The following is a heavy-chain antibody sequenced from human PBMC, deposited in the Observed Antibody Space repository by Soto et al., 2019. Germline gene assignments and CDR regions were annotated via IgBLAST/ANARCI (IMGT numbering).Heavy chain of an antibody. CDR2: ISGSGGST. Sequence: GGSLRLSCAASGFTFSSYAMSWVRQAPGKGLEWVSAISGSGGSTYYADSVKGWFTISRDNSKNTLYLQMNSLRAEDTAVYYCAKDQSLQWLVPWGQGTLVTVSS. CDR3: AKDQSLQWLVP. J-gene: IGHJ4*02. CDR1: GFTFSSYA. V-gene: IGHV3-23*01. D-gene: IGHD6-19*01.